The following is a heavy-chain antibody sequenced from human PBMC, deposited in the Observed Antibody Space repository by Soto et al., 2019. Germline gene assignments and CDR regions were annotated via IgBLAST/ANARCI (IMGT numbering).Heavy chain of an antibody. J-gene: IGHJ6*02. D-gene: IGHD6-6*01. CDR3: TTWQQLVREYYYYGMDV. CDR2: IKSKRDGGTT. V-gene: IGHV3-15*07. Sequence: EVQLVESGGGLVKPGGSLRISCAASGFTFSNAWMNWVRQAPGKGLEWVGRIKSKRDGGTTDHAALVKGRFTISRDDSKDTMYLQMNSLKTEDTAVYYCTTWQQLVREYYYYGMDVWGQGTTVTVSS. CDR1: GFTFSNAW.